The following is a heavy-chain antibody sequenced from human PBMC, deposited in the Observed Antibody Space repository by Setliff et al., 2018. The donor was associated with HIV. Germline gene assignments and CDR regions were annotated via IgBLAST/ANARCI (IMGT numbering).Heavy chain of an antibody. V-gene: IGHV4-31*02. CDR3: AREAEQDYDVVTETLVEGAYIQF. Sequence: SETLSLTCTVAGGSININAYYWSWVRQHPGKGLERIGYIYYSGSTYYNPSLKGRLTLSIDTSKNLYSMKLRSVTAADTAVYYCAREAEQDYDVVTETLVEGAYIQFWGQGSLVTVSS. D-gene: IGHD3-9*01. J-gene: IGHJ1*01. CDR2: IYYSGST. CDR1: GGSININAYY.